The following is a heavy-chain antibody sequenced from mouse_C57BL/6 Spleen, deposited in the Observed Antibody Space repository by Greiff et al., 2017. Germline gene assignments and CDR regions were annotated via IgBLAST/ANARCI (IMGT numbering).Heavy chain of an antibody. CDR2: ISSGGSYT. CDR3: ARNGGLSEVAGDY. V-gene: IGHV5-6*02. Sequence: EVMLVESGGDLVKPGGSLKLSCAASGFTFSSYGMSWVRQTPDKRLEWVATISSGGSYTYYPDSVKGRFTISRDNAKNTLYLQMSSLKSEDTAMYYCARNGGLSEVAGDYWGQGTTLTVSS. J-gene: IGHJ2*01. D-gene: IGHD1-1*01. CDR1: GFTFSSYG.